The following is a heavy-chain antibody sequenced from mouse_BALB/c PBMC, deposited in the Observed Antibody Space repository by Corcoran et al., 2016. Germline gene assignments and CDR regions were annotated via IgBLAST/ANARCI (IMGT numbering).Heavy chain of an antibody. Sequence: QIQLVQSGPELKKPGETVKISCKASGYTFTNYGMNWVKQAPGKGLKWMGWINTYTGEPTYVDDFKGRFAFSLETSASTAYLQINNLKNEDMATYVCAREGEQLGLQWFVYWGQGTLVTVSA. D-gene: IGHD3-1*01. V-gene: IGHV9-1*02. J-gene: IGHJ3*01. CDR3: AREGEQLGLQWFVY. CDR2: INTYTGEP. CDR1: GYTFTNYG.